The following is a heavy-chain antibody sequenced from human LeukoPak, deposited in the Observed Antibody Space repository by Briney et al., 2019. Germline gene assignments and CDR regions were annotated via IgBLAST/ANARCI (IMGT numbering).Heavy chain of an antibody. V-gene: IGHV1-46*01. J-gene: IGHJ5*02. D-gene: IGHD2-2*03. CDR3: ARDGYCSSTSCFSFDP. Sequence: ASVKVSCKASGYTFTSYYMHWVRQAPGQGLEWMGIINPSGGSTSYAQKFQGGVTMTRDTSTSTVYMELSSLRSEDTAVYYCARDGYCSSTSCFSFDPWGQGTLVTVSS. CDR2: INPSGGST. CDR1: GYTFTSYY.